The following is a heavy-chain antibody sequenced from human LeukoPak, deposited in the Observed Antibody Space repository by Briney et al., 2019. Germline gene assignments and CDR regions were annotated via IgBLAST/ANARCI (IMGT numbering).Heavy chain of an antibody. Sequence: PSETLSLTCTVSGGSISSYYWSWIRQPAGKGLEWIGRIYTSGSTNYNPSLKSRVTMSVDTSKNQFSLKLSSVTAADTAVYYCARDEDDFWGGYYDYWGQGTLVTVSS. D-gene: IGHD3-3*01. V-gene: IGHV4-4*07. CDR1: GGSISSYY. CDR3: ARDEDDFWGGYYDY. J-gene: IGHJ4*02. CDR2: IYTSGST.